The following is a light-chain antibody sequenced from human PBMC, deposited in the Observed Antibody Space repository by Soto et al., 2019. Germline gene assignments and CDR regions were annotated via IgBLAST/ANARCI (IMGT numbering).Light chain of an antibody. Sequence: QSVLTQPPSVSAAPGQRLTISCSGISSNIGGNSVSWYQQLPGTAPKLLIYDDDKRPSGIPDRFSGSKSGTSATLGITGFQTGDEADHYCGSWDSSLSAYVFGTGTKVTVL. J-gene: IGLJ1*01. CDR1: SSNIGGNS. V-gene: IGLV1-51*01. CDR2: DDD. CDR3: GSWDSSLSAYV.